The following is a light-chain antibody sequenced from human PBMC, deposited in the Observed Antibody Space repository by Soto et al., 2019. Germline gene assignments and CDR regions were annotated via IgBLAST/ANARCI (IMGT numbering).Light chain of an antibody. CDR3: VSYTTSRSYV. CDR1: SSDVGAYIF. J-gene: IGLJ1*01. Sequence: QYVLIQPASVSGSPGQSITSSCTETSSDVGAYIFVSWYQQHPGKAPKLMIYDIINRPSGVSNRFSGSKSGNTASLTISGLQAEDEADYYCVSYTTSRSYVFGTGTKVTVL. CDR2: DII. V-gene: IGLV2-14*03.